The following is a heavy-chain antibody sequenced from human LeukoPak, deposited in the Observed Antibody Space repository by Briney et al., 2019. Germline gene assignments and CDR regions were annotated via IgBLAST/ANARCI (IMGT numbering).Heavy chain of an antibody. Sequence: PSETLSLTCAVYGGSFSGYYWSWIRQPPGKGLEWIGEINHSGSTNYNPSLKSRVTISVDTSKNQFSLILSSVTAADTGVYYCASDSSGYQFFDHWGQGTLVTVSS. CDR2: INHSGST. CDR3: ASDSSGYQFFDH. J-gene: IGHJ4*02. V-gene: IGHV4-34*01. D-gene: IGHD3-22*01. CDR1: GGSFSGYY.